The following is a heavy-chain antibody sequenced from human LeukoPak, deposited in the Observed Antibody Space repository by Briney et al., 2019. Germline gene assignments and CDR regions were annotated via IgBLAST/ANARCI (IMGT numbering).Heavy chain of an antibody. CDR3: ARALGGTPPCYFSYGMDV. Sequence: PGGSLRLSCAASGFSFSSYWMTWVRQAPGKGLEWVAYIKHDGIEKYYVDSIKGRFTISRDNAEYSMYLQMNSLRAEDTSVYFCARALGGTPPCYFSYGMDVWGKGATVTVSS. CDR2: IKHDGIEK. D-gene: IGHD2-15*01. CDR1: GFSFSSYW. J-gene: IGHJ6*04. V-gene: IGHV3-7*01.